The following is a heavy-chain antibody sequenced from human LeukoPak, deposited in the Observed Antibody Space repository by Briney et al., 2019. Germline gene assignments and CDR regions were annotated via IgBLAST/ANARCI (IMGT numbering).Heavy chain of an antibody. CDR2: IRRDGNEK. CDR1: GFTFSSFW. D-gene: IGHD1-26*01. J-gene: IGHJ3*01. CDR3: ARDDGGRSGGNFYDALDV. Sequence: PGGSLRLSCAASGFTFSSFWMMWVRQAPGKGPEWVGNIRRDGNEKHYADSVEGRFTISRDNAKNTLYLQINSLRAEDTATYYCARDDGGRSGGNFYDALDVWGQGTRVTVSS. V-gene: IGHV3-7*01.